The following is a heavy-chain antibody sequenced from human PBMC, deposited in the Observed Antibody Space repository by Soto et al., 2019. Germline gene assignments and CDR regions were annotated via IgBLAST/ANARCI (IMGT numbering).Heavy chain of an antibody. CDR3: ARVETDILSGYYWFDS. V-gene: IGHV1-18*01. CDR2: ISAYNGNT. CDR1: GYTFTSYG. D-gene: IGHD3-9*01. J-gene: IGHJ5*01. Sequence: ASVKVSCKASGYTFTSYGISWVRRAPGQGLEWMGWISAYNGNTNYAQKLQGRVTMTTDTSTSTAYMELRSLRSDDTAVYYCARVETDILSGYYWFDSWGQGTLVTVST.